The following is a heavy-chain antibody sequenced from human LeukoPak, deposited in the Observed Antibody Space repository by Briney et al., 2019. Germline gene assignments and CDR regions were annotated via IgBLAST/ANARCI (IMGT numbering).Heavy chain of an antibody. CDR3: ARHPDYYDSSGYLDYYYMDV. D-gene: IGHD3-22*01. CDR2: IYPGDSDT. Sequence: AGESLKISCKGSGYSFTSYWIGWVRQMPGKGLEWMGIIYPGDSDTRYSPSFQGQVTISADKSISTAYLQWSSLKASDTAMYYCARHPDYYDSSGYLDYYYMDVWGKGTTVTVSS. V-gene: IGHV5-51*01. CDR1: GYSFTSYW. J-gene: IGHJ6*03.